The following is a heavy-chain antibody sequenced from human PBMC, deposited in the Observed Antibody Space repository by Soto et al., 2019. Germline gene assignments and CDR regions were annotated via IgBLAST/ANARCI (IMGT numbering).Heavy chain of an antibody. J-gene: IGHJ6*03. CDR1: GYTFTGYY. V-gene: IGHV1-2*04. CDR2: INPNSGGT. CDR3: AGSPGITIFGVVTTPDHSYMDV. D-gene: IGHD3-3*01. Sequence: ASVKVSCKASGYTFTGYYMHWVRQAPGQGLEWMGWINPNSGGTNYAQKFQGWVTMTRDTSISTAYMELSRLRSDDTAVYYCAGSPGITIFGVVTTPDHSYMDVWGKGTTVTVSS.